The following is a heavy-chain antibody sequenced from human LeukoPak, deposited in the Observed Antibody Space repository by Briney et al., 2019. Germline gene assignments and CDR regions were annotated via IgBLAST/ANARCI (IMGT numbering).Heavy chain of an antibody. J-gene: IGHJ6*03. CDR1: GYTFTSYD. D-gene: IGHD4-17*01. V-gene: IGHV1-8*01. Sequence: ASVKVSCKASGYTFTSYDINWVRQATGQGLEWMGWMNPNSGNTGYAQKLQGRVTMTRNTSISTAYMELSSLRSEDTAVYYCARHDYGDSGYYMDVWGKGTTVTISS. CDR2: MNPNSGNT. CDR3: ARHDYGDSGYYMDV.